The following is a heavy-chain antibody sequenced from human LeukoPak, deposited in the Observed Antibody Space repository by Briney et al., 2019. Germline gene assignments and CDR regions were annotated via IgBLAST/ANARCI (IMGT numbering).Heavy chain of an antibody. CDR1: GFTFSSYA. Sequence: PGGSLRLSCAASGFTFSSYAMSWVRQAPGKGLEWVSGISSSGGSTYYADSLKGRLTISRDNSKNTLYLQMSSLRAEETAVYYCAKAGGSYSKIDYWGQGTLVSASS. J-gene: IGHJ4*02. V-gene: IGHV3-23*01. D-gene: IGHD1-26*01. CDR2: ISSSGGST. CDR3: AKAGGSYSKIDY.